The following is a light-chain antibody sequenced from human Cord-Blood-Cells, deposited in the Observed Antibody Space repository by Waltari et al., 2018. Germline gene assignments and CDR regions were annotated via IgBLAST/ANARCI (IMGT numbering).Light chain of an antibody. CDR1: QSLLHRNGYNY. J-gene: IGKJ4*01. V-gene: IGKV2-28*01. CDR2: LGS. CDR3: MQALQTPLT. Sequence: DIVMTQSPLSLPVTPGEPASISCRSRQSLLHRNGYNYLDWYLQKPGQSPQLLIYLGSNRASGVPDRFSGSGSGTDFTLKISRVEAEDVGVYYCMQALQTPLTFGGGTKVEIK.